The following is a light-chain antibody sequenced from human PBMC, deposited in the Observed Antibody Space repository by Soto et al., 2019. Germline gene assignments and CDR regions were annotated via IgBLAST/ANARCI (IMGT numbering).Light chain of an antibody. Sequence: EIVLTQSPGTLSLSPGDSATLSCRASQSVSRNYLAWYQQKPGQAPRLLIFDASNRATGIPDRFSGSGSETDFTLTISRLEAEDFAVYHCQQSGTSPLTFGGGTKLEIK. V-gene: IGKV3-20*01. J-gene: IGKJ4*01. CDR3: QQSGTSPLT. CDR2: DAS. CDR1: QSVSRNY.